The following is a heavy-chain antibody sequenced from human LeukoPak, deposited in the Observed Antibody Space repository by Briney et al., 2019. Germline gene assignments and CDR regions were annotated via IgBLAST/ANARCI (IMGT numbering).Heavy chain of an antibody. CDR3: ARLRDYVWGSYRFVFDY. CDR1: GGSIRSSSYY. CDR2: IYYSGST. Sequence: SETLSLTCTVSGGSIRSSSYYWGWIRQPPGKGLEWIGSIYYSGSTYYNPSLKSRVTISVDTSKNQFSLKLSSVTAADTAVYYCARLRDYVWGSYRFVFDYWGQGTLVTVSS. J-gene: IGHJ4*02. V-gene: IGHV4-39*01. D-gene: IGHD3-16*02.